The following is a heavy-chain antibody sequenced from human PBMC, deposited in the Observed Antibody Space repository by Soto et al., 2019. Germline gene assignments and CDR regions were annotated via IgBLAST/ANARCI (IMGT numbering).Heavy chain of an antibody. V-gene: IGHV4-59*01. CDR1: GGSISSYY. Sequence: SETLSLTCTVSGGSISSYYWSWIRQPPGKGLEWIGYIYYSGSTNYNPSLKSRVTISVDTSKNQFSLKLSSVTAADTAVYYCARANVDIVATIKEVDVWGKGTTVTVSS. CDR3: ARANVDIVATIKEVDV. CDR2: IYYSGST. J-gene: IGHJ6*04. D-gene: IGHD5-12*01.